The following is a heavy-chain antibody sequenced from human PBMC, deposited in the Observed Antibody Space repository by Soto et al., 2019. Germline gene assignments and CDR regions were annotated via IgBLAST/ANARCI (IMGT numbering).Heavy chain of an antibody. V-gene: IGHV1-69*01. D-gene: IGHD3-16*01. CDR1: GGTFNNHL. J-gene: IGHJ6*02. CDR3: ARCIQLDYLRSLDV. Sequence: QVQLLQSGSEVREPGSSVRVSCKASGGTFNNHLIAWVRQAPGQGLEWMGGIIPMYGTPHFAQKFQGRVSITEEESKSTLSMELNSMGRDDTATYYCARCIQLDYLRSLDVWSPGTTVTVSS. CDR2: IIPMYGTP.